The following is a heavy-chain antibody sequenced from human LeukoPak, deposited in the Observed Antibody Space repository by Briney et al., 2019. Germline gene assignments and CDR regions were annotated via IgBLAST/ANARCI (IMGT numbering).Heavy chain of an antibody. CDR1: GFTSSSYE. J-gene: IGHJ4*02. CDR2: ISSSGSTI. V-gene: IGHV3-48*03. D-gene: IGHD3-10*01. Sequence: GGSLRLSCAASGFTSSSYEMNWVRQAPGKGLEWVSYISSSGSTIYYADSVKGRFTISRDNAKNSLYLQMNSLRAEDTAVYYCARAGITMVHWVFDYWGQGTLVTVSS. CDR3: ARAGITMVHWVFDY.